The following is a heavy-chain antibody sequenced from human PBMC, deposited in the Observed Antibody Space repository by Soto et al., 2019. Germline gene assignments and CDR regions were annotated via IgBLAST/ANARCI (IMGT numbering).Heavy chain of an antibody. CDR1: GFTFSSYE. V-gene: IGHV3-48*03. J-gene: IGHJ4*02. CDR2: ISSTVSGT. CDR3: VRDLHEPLPADVLQVAN. Sequence: EVQLVESGGDLVQPGGSLRLSCAASGFTFSSYEMHWVRQAPGQGLEWISYISSTVSGTHYADSVKGRFTIYRDNARNSLSLQMNSLSAEDTAIDYCVRDLHEPLPADVLQVANWGKGTQVTVS. D-gene: IGHD1-1*01.